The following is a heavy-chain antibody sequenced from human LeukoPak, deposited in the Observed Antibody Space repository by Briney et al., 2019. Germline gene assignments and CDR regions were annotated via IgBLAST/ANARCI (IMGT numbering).Heavy chain of an antibody. D-gene: IGHD4-17*01. CDR2: IYTSGST. J-gene: IGHJ3*02. V-gene: IGHV4-61*02. Sequence: SQTLSLTCTVSGGSISSGSYYWSWIRQPAGKGLEWIGRIYTSGSTNYNPSLKSRVTISVDTSKSQFSLKLSSVTAADTAVYYCAREDYANAFDIWGQGTMVTVSS. CDR1: GGSISSGSYY. CDR3: AREDYANAFDI.